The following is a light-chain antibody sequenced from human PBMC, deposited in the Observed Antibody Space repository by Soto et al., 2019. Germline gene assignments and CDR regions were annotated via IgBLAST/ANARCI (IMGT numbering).Light chain of an antibody. J-gene: IGLJ1*01. Sequence: QYALTQPASVSGSPGQSITISCTGTSDHVGGYNYVSWYQQHPGKAPKLMIYDVSNRPSGVSNRFSGSKSGNTASLTISGLQAEDEADYYCSSYTSSSTYVFGTGTKLTAL. CDR2: DVS. CDR1: SDHVGGYNY. V-gene: IGLV2-14*01. CDR3: SSYTSSSTYV.